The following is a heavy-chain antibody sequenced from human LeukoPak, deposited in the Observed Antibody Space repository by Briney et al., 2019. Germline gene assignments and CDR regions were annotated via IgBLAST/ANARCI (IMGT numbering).Heavy chain of an antibody. V-gene: IGHV3-23*01. CDR3: VKDLGADYYLFDY. J-gene: IGHJ4*02. D-gene: IGHD2/OR15-2a*01. CDR2: ISGDGGNT. CDR1: GFTFSSYG. Sequence: GRSLRLSCAASGFTFSSYGMHWVRQAPGQGLEWVSVISGDGGNTYYADSVKGRFTIYRDNSRNTLYMQLNSLRAEDTAIYYCVKDLGADYYLFDYWGQGTLVTVSS.